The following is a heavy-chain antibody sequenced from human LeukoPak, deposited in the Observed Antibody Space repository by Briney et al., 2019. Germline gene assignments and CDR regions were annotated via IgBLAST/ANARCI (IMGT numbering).Heavy chain of an antibody. V-gene: IGHV5-51*01. CDR3: ARHSLGYCSSTSCYGGFYFDY. CDR2: IYPGDSDT. CDR1: GYSFTSYW. Sequence: GESLKISCKGSGYSFTSYWIGWVRQMPGKGLEWMGIIYPGDSDTRYSPSFQGQVTISADKSISTAYLQWSSLKASDTAMYYCARHSLGYCSSTSCYGGFYFDYWGQGTLVTVSS. D-gene: IGHD2-2*01. J-gene: IGHJ4*02.